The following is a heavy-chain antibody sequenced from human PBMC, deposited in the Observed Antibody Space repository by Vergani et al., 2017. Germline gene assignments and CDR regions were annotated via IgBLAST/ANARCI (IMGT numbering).Heavy chain of an antibody. D-gene: IGHD6-13*01. CDR3: ARGDIAAAGFDP. J-gene: IGHJ5*02. V-gene: IGHV3-21*01. CDR2: ISSSSSYV. Sequence: EVQLVESGGGLVKPGGSLRLSCAASGFTFSSYSMNWVRQAPGKGLEWVSSISSSSSYVYYADSVKGRFTISRDNAKNSLYLQMNSLRAEDTAVYYCARGDIAAAGFDPWGQGTLVTVSS. CDR1: GFTFSSYS.